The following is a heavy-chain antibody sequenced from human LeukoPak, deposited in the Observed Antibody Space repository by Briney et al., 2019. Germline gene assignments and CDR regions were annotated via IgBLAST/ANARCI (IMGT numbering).Heavy chain of an antibody. CDR1: GFTFSSYW. J-gene: IGHJ4*02. CDR3: ANLYGDYPLA. CDR2: INSAGSST. Sequence: GGSLRLSCAASGFTFSSYWMHWVRQAPGKGLVWVSRINSAGSSTSYADSVKGRFTISRDNSKDTLYLQMNSLRAEDTAVYYCANLYGDYPLAWGQGTLVTVSS. V-gene: IGHV3-74*01. D-gene: IGHD4-17*01.